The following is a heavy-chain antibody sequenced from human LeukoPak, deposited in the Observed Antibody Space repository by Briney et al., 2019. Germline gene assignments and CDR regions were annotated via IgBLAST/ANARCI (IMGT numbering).Heavy chain of an antibody. CDR3: ARGLALEVSFDY. D-gene: IGHD1-1*01. CDR2: INHSGST. J-gene: IGHJ4*02. V-gene: IGHV4-34*01. CDR1: GGSFSGYY. Sequence: SETLSLTCAVYGGSFSGYYWSWIRQPLGKGLEWIGEINHSGSTNYNPSLKSRVTISVDTSKNQFSLKLSSVTAADTAVYYCARGLALEVSFDYWGQGTLVTVSS.